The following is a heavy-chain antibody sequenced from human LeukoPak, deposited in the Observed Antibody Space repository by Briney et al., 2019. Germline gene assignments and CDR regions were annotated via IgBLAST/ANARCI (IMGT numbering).Heavy chain of an antibody. CDR2: INYSGST. V-gene: IGHV4-34*01. CDR3: ARGEVYLTTPLFDY. D-gene: IGHD2-8*01. CDR1: GGSFSGYY. J-gene: IGHJ4*02. Sequence: SETLSLTCGVYGGSFSGYYWSWIRQPPGKGLEWVGEINYSGSTNYNPSLESRVTISVDTSKNQFSLSLSSVTAADTAVYYCARGEVYLTTPLFDYWGQGTLVTVSS.